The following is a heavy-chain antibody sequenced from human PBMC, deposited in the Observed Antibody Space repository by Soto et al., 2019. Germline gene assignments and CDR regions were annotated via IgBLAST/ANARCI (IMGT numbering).Heavy chain of an antibody. D-gene: IGHD5-18*01. CDR1: GGSISSGDYY. J-gene: IGHJ3*02. V-gene: IGHV4-30-4*01. Sequence: QVQLQESGPGLVKPSQTLSLTCTVSGGSISSGDYYWSWIRQPPGKGLEWIGYIYYSGSTYYNPSLKSRVTISVDTSKKQFSLKLSSVTAADTAVYYCARAPPLKYTDGLRGAFDIWGQGTMVTVAS. CDR3: ARAPPLKYTDGLRGAFDI. CDR2: IYYSGST.